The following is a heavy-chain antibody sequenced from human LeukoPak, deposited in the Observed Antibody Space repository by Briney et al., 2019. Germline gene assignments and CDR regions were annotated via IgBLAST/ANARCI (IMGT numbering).Heavy chain of an antibody. D-gene: IGHD1-26*01. V-gene: IGHV1-18*01. CDR3: ARDRRAVVGATYYYYYGMDV. J-gene: IGHJ6*02. CDR1: GYTSTSYG. Sequence: GASVKVSCKASGYTSTSYGISWVRQAPGQGLEWMGWISAYNGNTNYAQKLQGRVTMTTDTSTSTAYMELRSLRSDDTAVYYCARDRRAVVGATYYYYYGMDVWGQGTTVTVSS. CDR2: ISAYNGNT.